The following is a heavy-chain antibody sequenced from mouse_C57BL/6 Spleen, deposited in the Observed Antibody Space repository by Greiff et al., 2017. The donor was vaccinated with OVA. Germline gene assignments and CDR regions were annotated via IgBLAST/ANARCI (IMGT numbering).Heavy chain of an antibody. Sequence: QVQLKQPGAELVKPGASVKLSCKASGYTFTSYWMHWVKQRPGQGLEWIGMIHPNSGSTNYNEKFKSKATLTVDKSSSTAYMQLSSLTSEDSAVYYCAREGYMVTTKVFDYWGQGTTLTVSS. J-gene: IGHJ2*01. D-gene: IGHD2-2*01. V-gene: IGHV1-64*01. CDR1: GYTFTSYW. CDR3: AREGYMVTTKVFDY. CDR2: IHPNSGST.